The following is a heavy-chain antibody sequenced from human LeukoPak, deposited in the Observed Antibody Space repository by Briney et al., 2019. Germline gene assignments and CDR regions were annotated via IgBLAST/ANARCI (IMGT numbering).Heavy chain of an antibody. CDR3: ARESGMHGSGSYYNGDNWFDP. D-gene: IGHD3-10*01. CDR2: INAGNGNT. CDR1: GYSFTSYA. V-gene: IGHV1-3*03. Sequence: ASVKVSCKASGYSFTSYAMHWVRQAPGQRLEWMGWINAGNGNTKYSQEFQGRVTITRDTSASTAYMELSSLRSEDMAVYYCARESGMHGSGSYYNGDNWFDPWGQGTLVTVSS. J-gene: IGHJ5*02.